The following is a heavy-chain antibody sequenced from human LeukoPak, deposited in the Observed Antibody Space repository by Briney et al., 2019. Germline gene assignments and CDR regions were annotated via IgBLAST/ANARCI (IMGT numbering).Heavy chain of an antibody. J-gene: IGHJ4*02. CDR2: IWYDGSNK. CDR1: GFTFSTYG. CDR3: ASNARSGGGGWWDYFDY. Sequence: GRSLRLSCAASGFTFSTYGMHWVRQAPGKGLEWVAGIWYDGSNKYYADSVKGRFTISRDNSKNTLYLQMNSLRAEDTAVYHCASNARSGGGGWWDYFDYWGQGTLVTVSS. V-gene: IGHV3-33*01. D-gene: IGHD3-3*01.